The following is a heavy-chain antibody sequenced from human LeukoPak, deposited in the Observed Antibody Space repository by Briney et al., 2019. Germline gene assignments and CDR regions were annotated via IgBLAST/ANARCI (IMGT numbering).Heavy chain of an antibody. D-gene: IGHD6-19*01. Sequence: GESLQISCKGSGYSFTSYWIGWVRQMPGKGLEWMGIIYPGDSDTRYSPSFQGQVTISADRSISTAYLQWSSLKASDTAMYYCASRIAVAGTASGLVFDYWGQGTLVTVSS. J-gene: IGHJ4*02. CDR1: GYSFTSYW. V-gene: IGHV5-51*01. CDR2: IYPGDSDT. CDR3: ASRIAVAGTASGLVFDY.